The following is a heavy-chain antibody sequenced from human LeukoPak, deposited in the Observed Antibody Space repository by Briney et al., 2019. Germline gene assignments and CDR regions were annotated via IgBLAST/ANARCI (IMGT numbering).Heavy chain of an antibody. Sequence: PGGSLRLSCAASGFTFSSYAMSWVRQAPGKGLEWVANIKQDGSEKYYVDSVKGRFTISRDNAKNSLYLQMNSLRAEDTAVYYCARGCISSSCLDDCWGQGTLVTVSS. V-gene: IGHV3-7*05. CDR1: GFTFSSYA. CDR2: IKQDGSEK. J-gene: IGHJ4*02. D-gene: IGHD2-2*01. CDR3: ARGCISSSCLDDC.